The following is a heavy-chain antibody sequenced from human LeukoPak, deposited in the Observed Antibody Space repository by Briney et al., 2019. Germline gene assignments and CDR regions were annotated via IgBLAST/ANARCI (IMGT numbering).Heavy chain of an antibody. CDR2: IYTSGST. CDR3: ARDLVCSSTSCSYFQH. CDR1: GGSISSGSYY. J-gene: IGHJ1*01. V-gene: IGHV4-61*02. D-gene: IGHD2-2*01. Sequence: SQTLSLTCTVSGGSISSGSYYWSWIRQPAGKGLEWIGRIYTSGSTNYNPSLKSRVTISVDTSKNQFSLKLSSVTAADTAVYYCARDLVCSSTSCSYFQHWGQGTLVTVSS.